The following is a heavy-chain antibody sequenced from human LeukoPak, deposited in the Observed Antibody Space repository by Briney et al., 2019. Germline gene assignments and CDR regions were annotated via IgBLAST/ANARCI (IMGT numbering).Heavy chain of an antibody. CDR3: AKDARIFGVVNYFDY. J-gene: IGHJ4*02. CDR2: IWYGGSNK. D-gene: IGHD3-3*01. CDR1: GFTFSSYG. V-gene: IGHV3-30*02. Sequence: GGSLRLSCAASGFTFSSYGMHWVRQAPGKGLEWVAVIWYGGSNKYYADSVKGRFTISRDNSKNTLYLQMNSLRAEDTAVYYCAKDARIFGVVNYFDYWGQGTLVTVSS.